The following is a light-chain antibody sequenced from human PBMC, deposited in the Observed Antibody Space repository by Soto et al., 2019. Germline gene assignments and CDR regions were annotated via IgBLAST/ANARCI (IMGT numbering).Light chain of an antibody. CDR1: QNINSY. CDR2: AAS. J-gene: IGKJ2*01. Sequence: DIQMTQSPSSLSASVGDRVTITCRASQNINSYLNWYQQKPGKAPKVLIYAASRLQSGVPSRFSGSESGTDFTLTISSLQPEDFATYYCQQSYSTPRTFGHGTTLEIK. V-gene: IGKV1-39*01. CDR3: QQSYSTPRT.